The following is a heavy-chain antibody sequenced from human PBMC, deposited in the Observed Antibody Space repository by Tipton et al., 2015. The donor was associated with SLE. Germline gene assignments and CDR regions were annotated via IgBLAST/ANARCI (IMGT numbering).Heavy chain of an antibody. CDR1: GFTFSSYS. CDR2: ISSSSSYI. J-gene: IGHJ5*02. CDR3: ARAVTDWDWFDP. Sequence: SLRLSCAASGFTFSSYSMNWVRQAPGKGLEWVSFISSSSSYIYYADSVKGRFTISRDNAKNSLYLQMNSLRAEDTAVYYCARAVTDWDWFDPWGQGTLVTVSS. D-gene: IGHD2-21*01. V-gene: IGHV3-21*03.